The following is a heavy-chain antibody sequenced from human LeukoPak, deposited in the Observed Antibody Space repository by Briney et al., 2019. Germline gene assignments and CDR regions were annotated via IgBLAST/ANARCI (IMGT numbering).Heavy chain of an antibody. CDR3: ARQVVTWFDP. V-gene: IGHV3-30-3*01. J-gene: IGHJ5*02. CDR1: GFTFSSYA. Sequence: GGSLRLSCAASGFTFSSYAMHWLRQAPGKGLEWVAVISYDGSNKYYADSVKGRFTISRDNSKNTLYLQMNSLRAEDTAVYYCARQVVTWFDPWGQGTLVTVSS. D-gene: IGHD2-21*02. CDR2: ISYDGSNK.